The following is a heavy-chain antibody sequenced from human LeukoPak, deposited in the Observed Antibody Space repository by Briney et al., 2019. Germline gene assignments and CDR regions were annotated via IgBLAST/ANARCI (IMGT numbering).Heavy chain of an antibody. CDR1: GFAFDNYW. CDR3: AKDKSPRLSDAFDI. V-gene: IGHV3-7*03. D-gene: IGHD3-16*02. Sequence: GSLRLSCAASGFAFDNYWMTWVRQAPGKGLEWVANMKQDGSEQYYVDSVKGRFTISRDNAKNSLYLQMNSLRAEDMALYYCAKDKSPRLSDAFDIWGQGTMVTVSS. CDR2: MKQDGSEQ. J-gene: IGHJ3*02.